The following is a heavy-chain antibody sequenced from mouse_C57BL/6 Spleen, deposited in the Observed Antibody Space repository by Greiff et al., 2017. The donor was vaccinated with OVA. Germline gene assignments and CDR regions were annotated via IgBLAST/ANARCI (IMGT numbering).Heavy chain of an antibody. D-gene: IGHD1-1*01. CDR3: ARIAYNYGSSPWFAY. CDR2: IWWYDDK. Sequence: QVTLKESRPGILQPSQPLSLTCSFSGFSLSTFGMGVGWIRQPSGKGLEWLAHIWWYDDKYYNPALKSRLTISKDTSKNQVFLKIANVDTADTATYYCARIAYNYGSSPWFAYWGQGTLVTVSA. V-gene: IGHV8-8*01. J-gene: IGHJ3*01. CDR1: GFSLSTFGMG.